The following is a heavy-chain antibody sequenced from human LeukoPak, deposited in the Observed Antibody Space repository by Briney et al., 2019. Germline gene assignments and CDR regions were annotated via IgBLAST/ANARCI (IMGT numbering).Heavy chain of an antibody. CDR3: TRSTYYYDSSGYQAAFDI. CDR1: GFTFGDYD. Sequence: PGGSLRLSCTASGFTFGDYDMSWFRQAPGKGLEWVGFIRSKAYGGTTEHAASVKGRFTISRDDSKSIAYLQMNSLKTEDTAVYYCTRSTYYYDSSGYQAAFDIWGQGTMVTVSS. V-gene: IGHV3-49*03. CDR2: IRSKAYGGTT. D-gene: IGHD3-22*01. J-gene: IGHJ3*02.